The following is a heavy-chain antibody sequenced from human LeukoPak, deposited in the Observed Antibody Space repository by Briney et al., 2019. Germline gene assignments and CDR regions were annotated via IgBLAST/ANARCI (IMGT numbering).Heavy chain of an antibody. CDR2: IIPILGIA. Sequence: SVKVSCKASGGTFSSYAISWVRQAPGQGLEWMGRIIPILGIANYAQKFQGRVTFTADRSTSTAYMELSSLRSEDTAIYYCAIPGLYDSSGLYSDYWGQGTLVTVSS. CDR1: GGTFSSYA. D-gene: IGHD3-22*01. V-gene: IGHV1-69*04. CDR3: AIPGLYDSSGLYSDY. J-gene: IGHJ4*02.